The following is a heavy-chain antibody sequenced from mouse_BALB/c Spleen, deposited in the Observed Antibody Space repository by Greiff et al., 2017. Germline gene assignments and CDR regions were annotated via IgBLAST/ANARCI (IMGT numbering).Heavy chain of an antibody. J-gene: IGHJ1*01. CDR3: TRGAYWYFDV. V-gene: IGHV1S81*02. CDR2: INPSNGGT. Sequence: VQLQQPGAELVKPGASVKLSCKASGYTFTSYYMYWVKQRPGQGLEWIGGINPSNGGTNFNEKFKSKATLTVDKSSSTAYMQLSSLTSEDSAVYYCTRGAYWYFDVWGAGTTVTVSS. CDR1: GYTFTSYY.